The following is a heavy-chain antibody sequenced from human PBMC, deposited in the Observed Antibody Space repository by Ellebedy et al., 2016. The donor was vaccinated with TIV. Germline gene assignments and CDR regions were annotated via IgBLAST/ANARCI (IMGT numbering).Heavy chain of an antibody. J-gene: IGHJ3*02. CDR1: GYTFTSYY. CDR3: ARDLGISSTYYYDSSGYSWKVGAFDI. Sequence: ASVKVSXKASGYTFTSYYMHWVRQAPGQGLEWMGIINPSGGSKSYAQKFQGRVTMTRDTSTSTVYMELSSLRSEDTAVYYCARDLGISSTYYYDSSGYSWKVGAFDIWGQGTMVTVSS. V-gene: IGHV1-46*01. D-gene: IGHD3-22*01. CDR2: INPSGGSK.